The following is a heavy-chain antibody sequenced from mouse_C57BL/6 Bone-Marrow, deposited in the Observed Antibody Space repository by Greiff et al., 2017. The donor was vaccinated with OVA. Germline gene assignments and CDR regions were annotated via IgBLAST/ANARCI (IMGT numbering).Heavy chain of an antibody. J-gene: IGHJ2*01. Sequence: DVMLVESGPGLVKPSQTVFLTCTVPGISITTGNYRWSWLRQFPGNKLEWIGYLYYSGTISYHPSLPSRTTITRDTPKNQFILEMNSLTAVYTATYYCDREGDGYYFDYWGQGTTLTVSS. V-gene: IGHV3-5*01. CDR3: DREGDGYYFDY. D-gene: IGHD2-3*01. CDR2: LYYSGTI. CDR1: GISITTGNYR.